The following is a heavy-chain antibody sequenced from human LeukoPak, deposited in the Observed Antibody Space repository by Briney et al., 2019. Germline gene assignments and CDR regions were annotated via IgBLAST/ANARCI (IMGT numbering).Heavy chain of an antibody. V-gene: IGHV3-23*01. CDR1: GFTFSSYA. D-gene: IGHD6-13*01. CDR3: ANSPRPGSGYSSSWSTEDAFDI. CDR2: ISGSGGST. Sequence: GGSLRLSCAASGFTFSSYAMSWVRQAPGKGLEWVSAISGSGGSTYYADSVKGRFTIPRDNSKNTLYLQMNSLRAEDTAVYYCANSPRPGSGYSSSWSTEDAFDIWGQGTMVTVSS. J-gene: IGHJ3*02.